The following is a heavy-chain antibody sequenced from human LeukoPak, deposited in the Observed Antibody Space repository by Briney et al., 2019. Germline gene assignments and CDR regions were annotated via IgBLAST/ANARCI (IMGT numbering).Heavy chain of an antibody. J-gene: IGHJ4*02. CDR1: GFTFSSYA. CDR3: ATPSDGSGSYFGY. CDR2: ISGSGGST. V-gene: IGHV3-23*01. Sequence: PGGSLRLSCAASGFTFSSYAMSWVRQAPGKGLEWVSAISGSGGSTYYADSVKGRFTISRDNSKNTLYLQMNSLRVEDTAVYYCATPSDGSGSYFGYWGQGTLVSVSS. D-gene: IGHD3-10*01.